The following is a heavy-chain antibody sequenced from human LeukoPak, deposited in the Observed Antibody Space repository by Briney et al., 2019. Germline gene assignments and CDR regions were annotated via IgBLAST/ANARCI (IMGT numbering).Heavy chain of an antibody. D-gene: IGHD6-13*01. J-gene: IGHJ5*02. V-gene: IGHV3-48*03. Sequence: GGSLRLSCAASGFSFSSYEMNWVRQAPGKGLEWISYINSNGRNIDYADSVRGRFTISRDNAKNSLYLQMNSLRAEDTAVYYCARGVTGSSWYGGWFDPWGQGTLVTVSS. CDR3: ARGVTGSSWYGGWFDP. CDR1: GFSFSSYE. CDR2: INSNGRNI.